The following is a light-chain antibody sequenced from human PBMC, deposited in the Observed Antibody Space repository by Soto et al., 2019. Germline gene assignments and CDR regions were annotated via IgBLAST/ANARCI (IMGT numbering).Light chain of an antibody. J-gene: IGKJ4*01. CDR3: QQYGSSPLT. V-gene: IGKV3-20*01. CDR1: QSVSSSY. Sequence: EIALTQSPGTLYLSPGERATLSCRASQSVSSSYLAWYQQKPGQAPRLLISGASSRATGIPDRFSGSGSGTDFTLTISRLEPEDFAVYYCQQYGSSPLTFGGGTKVEIK. CDR2: GAS.